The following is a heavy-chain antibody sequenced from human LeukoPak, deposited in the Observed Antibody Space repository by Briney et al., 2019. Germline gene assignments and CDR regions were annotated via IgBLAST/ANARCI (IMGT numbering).Heavy chain of an antibody. CDR1: GFTFSSYS. CDR2: ISSSSSYI. D-gene: IGHD2-2*01. V-gene: IGHV3-21*04. J-gene: IGHJ6*03. CDR3: AKEGIVVVPAAKYMDV. Sequence: GGSLRLSCAASGFTFSSYSMNWVRQAPGKGLEWVSSISSSSSYIYYADSVKGRFTISRDNAKNSLYLQMNSLRAEDTAVYYCAKEGIVVVPAAKYMDVWGKGTTVTVSS.